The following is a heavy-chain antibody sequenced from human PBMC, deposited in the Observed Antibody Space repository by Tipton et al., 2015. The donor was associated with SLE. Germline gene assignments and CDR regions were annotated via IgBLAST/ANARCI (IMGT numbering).Heavy chain of an antibody. V-gene: IGHV4-39*07. Sequence: TLSLTCTVSGGSISSSSYYWGWIRQPPGKGLEWIGSIYYSGSTYYNPSLKSRVTISVDTSKNQFSLKLSSVTAADTAVYYCARSSGYSSSWYKAFDIWGQGTMVTVSS. CDR2: IYYSGST. J-gene: IGHJ3*02. CDR3: ARSSGYSSSWYKAFDI. D-gene: IGHD6-13*01. CDR1: GGSISSSSYY.